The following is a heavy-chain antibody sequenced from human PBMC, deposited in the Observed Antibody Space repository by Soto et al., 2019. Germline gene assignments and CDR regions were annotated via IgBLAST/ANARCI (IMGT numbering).Heavy chain of an antibody. V-gene: IGHV3-30*18. Sequence: SCAASGFTFSSYGRHWVRQAPGKGLEWVAVISYDGSNKYYADSVKGRFTISRDNSKNTLYLQMNSLRAEDTAVYYCAKDLYSSSWYSYDVGMDVWGQGTTVTVSS. CDR1: GFTFSSYG. J-gene: IGHJ6*02. CDR2: ISYDGSNK. D-gene: IGHD6-13*01. CDR3: AKDLYSSSWYSYDVGMDV.